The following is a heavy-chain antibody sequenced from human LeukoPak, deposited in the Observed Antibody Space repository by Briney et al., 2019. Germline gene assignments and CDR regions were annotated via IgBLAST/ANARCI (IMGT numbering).Heavy chain of an antibody. CDR2: IYYSGST. CDR3: ARLTLLSIAAAHNWFDP. J-gene: IGHJ5*02. Sequence: PSETLSLTCTVSGGSISSYYWSWIRQPPGKGLEWIGYIYYSGSTNYNPSLKSRVTISVDTSENQFSLKLSSVTAADTAVYYCARLTLLSIAAAHNWFDPWGQGTLVTVSS. CDR1: GGSISSYY. V-gene: IGHV4-59*08. D-gene: IGHD6-13*01.